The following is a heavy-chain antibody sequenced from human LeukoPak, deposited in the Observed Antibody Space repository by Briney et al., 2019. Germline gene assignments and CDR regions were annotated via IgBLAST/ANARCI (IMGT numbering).Heavy chain of an antibody. Sequence: NPSEILSLTCTVSGGSISRSSYYWGWIRQPPGKGLEWIGSIYYSGSTYYNPSLKSRVTISVDTSKNQFSLKLSSVTAADTAVYYCARDTVYSGSYYSWFDPWGQGTLVTVSS. J-gene: IGHJ5*02. CDR2: IYYSGST. CDR3: ARDTVYSGSYYSWFDP. V-gene: IGHV4-39*07. CDR1: GGSISRSSYY. D-gene: IGHD1-26*01.